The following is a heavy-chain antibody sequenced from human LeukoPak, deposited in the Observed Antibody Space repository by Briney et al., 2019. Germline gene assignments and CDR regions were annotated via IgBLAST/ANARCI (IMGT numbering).Heavy chain of an antibody. CDR1: GFTFSSYG. J-gene: IGHJ5*02. CDR3: ASNDNWFDP. V-gene: IGHV3-33*03. Sequence: GGSLRLSCAASGFTFSSYGMHWVRQAPGKGLEWVAVIWYDGSNKYYADSVKGRFTISRGNAKNSLYLQMNSLRAEDTAVYYCASNDNWFDPWGQGTLVTVSS. CDR2: IWYDGSNK.